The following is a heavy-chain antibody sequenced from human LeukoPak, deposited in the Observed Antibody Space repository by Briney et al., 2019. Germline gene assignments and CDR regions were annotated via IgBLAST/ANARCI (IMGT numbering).Heavy chain of an antibody. CDR2: INHSGST. V-gene: IGHV4-34*01. CDR3: ARAVDTAMAFFDY. Sequence: KPSETLSLTCAVYGGSFSGYYWSWIRQPPGKGLEWIGEINHSGSTNYNPSLKSRVTISVDTSKNQFSLKLSSVTAADTAVYYCARAVDTAMAFFDYWGQGTLVTVSS. CDR1: GGSFSGYY. J-gene: IGHJ4*02. D-gene: IGHD5-18*01.